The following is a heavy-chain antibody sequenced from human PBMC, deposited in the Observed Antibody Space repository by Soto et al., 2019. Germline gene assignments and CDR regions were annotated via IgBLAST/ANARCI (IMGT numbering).Heavy chain of an antibody. CDR2: INDSGST. CDR1: GGSFRGYY. V-gene: IGHV4-34*01. J-gene: IGHJ4*02. Sequence: SETVSLACAVWGGSFRGYYWSWIRQRPGKGLEWIGEINDSGSTNYSSSLKSRVTISVDTSKNQFSLKLSSVTAADTAVYYCARMISGYYFGAPLYFDYWGQGTLVTVS. D-gene: IGHD3-22*01. CDR3: ARMISGYYFGAPLYFDY.